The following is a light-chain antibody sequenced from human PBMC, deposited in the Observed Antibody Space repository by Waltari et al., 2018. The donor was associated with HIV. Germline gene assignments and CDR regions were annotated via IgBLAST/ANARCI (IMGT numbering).Light chain of an antibody. CDR2: DTS. V-gene: IGKV3-11*01. J-gene: IGKJ2*01. Sequence: EIVLTQSPATLSLSPGDRATLSCRASERINRYLAWYQQKPGQAPRLLIYDTSTRATGIPARFSGSGSGTDFTLTINSLEPEDFAIYYCQQRTNWMYNFGQGTKLEVK. CDR1: ERINRY. CDR3: QQRTNWMYN.